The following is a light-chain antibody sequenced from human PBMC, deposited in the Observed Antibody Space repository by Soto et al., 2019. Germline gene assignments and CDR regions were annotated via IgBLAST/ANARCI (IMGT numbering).Light chain of an antibody. CDR2: DAS. J-gene: IGKJ4*01. CDR1: QSVRSY. V-gene: IGKV3-11*01. CDR3: QQRSNWPLT. Sequence: DIVLTQSPATLSLSPGERATLSCRASQSVRSYLAWYRQKPGQAPRLLIYDASNRATGIPARFSGSGSGTDFTLTISSLEPEDFAVYYCQQRSNWPLTFGGGTNVEIK.